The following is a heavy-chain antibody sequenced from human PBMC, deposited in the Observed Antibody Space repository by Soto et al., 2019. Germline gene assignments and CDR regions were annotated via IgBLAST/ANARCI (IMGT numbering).Heavy chain of an antibody. D-gene: IGHD3-3*01. CDR1: GGSISSSSYH. Sequence: NPSETLSLTCTVSGGSISSSSYHWGWIRQPPGKGLEWIGSIFYSGTTYYNPSLKSRVTISVDTSKNQFSLKLSSVTAADTAVYYCARLDVWSGYYHDYWGQGTLVTVSS. CDR3: ARLDVWSGYYHDY. J-gene: IGHJ4*02. V-gene: IGHV4-39*01. CDR2: IFYSGTT.